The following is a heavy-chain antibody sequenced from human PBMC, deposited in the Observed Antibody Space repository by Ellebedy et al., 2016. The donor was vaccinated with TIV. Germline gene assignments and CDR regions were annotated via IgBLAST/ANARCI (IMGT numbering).Heavy chain of an antibody. CDR3: TGRAYNWNDGSLFDY. CDR2: IKQDGSEK. V-gene: IGHV3-7*03. CDR1: GFTFSSYW. D-gene: IGHD1-1*01. J-gene: IGHJ4*02. Sequence: GESLKISCAASGFTFSSYWMSWVRRAPGKGLEWVANIKQDGSEKYYVDSVKGRFTISRDNAKNSLYLQMNSLSAEDTAVYYCTGRAYNWNDGSLFDYWGQGTLVTVSS.